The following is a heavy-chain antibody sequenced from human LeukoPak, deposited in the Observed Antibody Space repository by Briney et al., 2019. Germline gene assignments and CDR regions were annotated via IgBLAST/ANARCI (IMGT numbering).Heavy chain of an antibody. D-gene: IGHD3-10*01. CDR1: GGTFSSYA. Sequence: SVKVSCKASGGTFSSYAISWVRQAPGQGLEWMGGNIPIFGTANYAQKFQGRVTITADESTSTAYMELSSLRSEDTAVYYCARPSGGSGSYYWAGDLSYWGRGTLVTVSS. V-gene: IGHV1-69*13. CDR3: ARPSGGSGSYYWAGDLSY. CDR2: NIPIFGTA. J-gene: IGHJ4*02.